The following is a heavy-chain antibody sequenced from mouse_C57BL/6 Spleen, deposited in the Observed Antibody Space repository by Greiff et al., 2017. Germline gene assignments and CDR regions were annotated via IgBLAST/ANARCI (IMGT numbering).Heavy chain of an antibody. D-gene: IGHD1-1*01. CDR1: GYTFTSYW. J-gene: IGHJ4*01. Sequence: QVQLQQPGAELVRPGTSVKLSCKASGYTFTSYWMHWVKQRPGQGLEWIGVIDPSDSYTNYNQKFKGKATLTVDTSSSTAYMQLSSLTSEDSAVYYCARWITTVVASYYYAMDYWGQGTSVTVSS. CDR3: ARWITTVVASYYYAMDY. CDR2: IDPSDSYT. V-gene: IGHV1-59*01.